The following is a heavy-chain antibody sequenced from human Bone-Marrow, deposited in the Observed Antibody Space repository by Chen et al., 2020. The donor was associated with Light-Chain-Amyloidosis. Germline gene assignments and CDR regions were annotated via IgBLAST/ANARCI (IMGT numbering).Heavy chain of an antibody. CDR3: AKDKGGSMGFGMDV. V-gene: IGHV3-9*01. J-gene: IGHJ6*02. CDR2: ISWNSGVK. CDR1: GFTFDDYA. Sequence: EVPLVESGGGLVKPGGSLRLSCAASGFTFDDYAMHWVRQAPGKGLEWVSGISWNSGVKGYVDSVRGRFTISRDGVKNSLYLQMNSLRPEDTALYYCAKDKGGSMGFGMDVWGQGTTVIVSS. D-gene: IGHD3-10*01.